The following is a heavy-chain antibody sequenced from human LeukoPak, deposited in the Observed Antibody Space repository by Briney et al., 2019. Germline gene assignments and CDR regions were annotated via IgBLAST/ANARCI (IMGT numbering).Heavy chain of an antibody. CDR2: INQSGST. V-gene: IGHV4-34*01. D-gene: IGHD1-14*01. J-gene: IGHJ1*01. CDR3: ITGRGEYFQH. CDR1: GGSFSGYY. Sequence: PSETLSLTCAVYGGSFSGYYWSWIRQPPGKGLEWIGEINQSGSTSYNPSLKSRVTISVDMSKNQFSLTLSSMTAAGLAVYSCITGRGEYFQHWGQGTLVTVSS.